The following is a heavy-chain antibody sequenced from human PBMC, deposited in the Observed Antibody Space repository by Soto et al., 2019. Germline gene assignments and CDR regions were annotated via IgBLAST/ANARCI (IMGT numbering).Heavy chain of an antibody. CDR1: GFTFSSYG. V-gene: IGHV3-33*01. CDR3: ARDRVFYCTNGVCDY. CDR2: IWYDGSNK. J-gene: IGHJ4*02. Sequence: PGGSLRLSCAASGFTFSSYGMHWVRQAPGKGLEWVAVIWYDGSNKYYADSVKGRFTISRDNSKNTLYLQMNSLRAEDTAVYYCARDRVFYCTNGVCDYWGQGTLVTVSS. D-gene: IGHD2-8*01.